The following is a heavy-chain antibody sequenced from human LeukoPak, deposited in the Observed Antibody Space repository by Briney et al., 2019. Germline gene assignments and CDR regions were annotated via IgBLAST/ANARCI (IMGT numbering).Heavy chain of an antibody. J-gene: IGHJ4*02. CDR3: ARDRGSGSYPDY. D-gene: IGHD1-26*01. CDR2: IWYDGSNK. Sequence: GGSLRLSCAASGFTFSSYGMHWVRQAPGKGLEWVAVIWYDGSNKYYADSVKGRFTISRDNSKNTLYLQMNSLRAGDTAVYYCARDRGSGSYPDYWGQGTLVTVSS. CDR1: GFTFSSYG. V-gene: IGHV3-33*01.